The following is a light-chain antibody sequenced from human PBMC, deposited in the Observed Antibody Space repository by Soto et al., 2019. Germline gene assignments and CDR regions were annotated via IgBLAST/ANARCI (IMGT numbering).Light chain of an antibody. CDR2: EGT. CDR3: CSYAGSSTWV. Sequence: QSVLAQPASVSGSPGQSITIACTGTSSDVGRYNVVSWYQQHPGQAPKLMIYEGTKRPSGVSNRFSGSKSGNTDSLTISGLQAEDEADYYCCSYAGSSTWVFGTGTKLTVL. J-gene: IGLJ1*01. V-gene: IGLV2-23*01. CDR1: SSDVGRYNV.